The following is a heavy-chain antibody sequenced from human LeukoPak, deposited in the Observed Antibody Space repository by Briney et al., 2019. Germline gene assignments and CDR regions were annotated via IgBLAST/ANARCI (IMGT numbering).Heavy chain of an antibody. CDR1: GGSISSSSYY. J-gene: IGHJ4*02. CDR3: ARHLRGSSNFDY. Sequence: SETLSLTCTVSGGSISSSSYYWPWIRQPPGKVLEWVGSLYYSGGAYNNPSLKSRVTISVDTSKSQFSLKLTSVTAADTAVYYCARHLRGSSNFDYWGQGTLVTVSS. D-gene: IGHD6-6*01. CDR2: LYYSGGA. V-gene: IGHV4-39*01.